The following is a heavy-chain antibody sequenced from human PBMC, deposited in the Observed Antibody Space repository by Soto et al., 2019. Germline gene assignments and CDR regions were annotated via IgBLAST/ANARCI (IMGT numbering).Heavy chain of an antibody. CDR3: AREPQSSGWYLNWFDP. CDR2: INHSGST. Sequence: PSETLSLTCAVYGGSFSGYYWSWIRQPPGKGLEWIGEINHSGSTNYNPSLKSRVTISVDTSKNQFSLKLSSVTAADTAVYYCAREPQSSGWYLNWFDPWGQGTLVTVSS. D-gene: IGHD6-13*01. J-gene: IGHJ5*02. V-gene: IGHV4-34*01. CDR1: GGSFSGYY.